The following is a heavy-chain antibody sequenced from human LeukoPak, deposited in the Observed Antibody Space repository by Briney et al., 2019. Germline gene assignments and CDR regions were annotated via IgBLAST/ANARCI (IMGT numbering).Heavy chain of an antibody. D-gene: IGHD3-3*01. CDR1: GASISSGNYY. J-gene: IGHJ4*02. V-gene: IGHV4-61*02. CDR2: IYTGGNT. CDR3: ARDLGGDSFDS. Sequence: SETLSLTCTVSGASISSGNYYWTWIRQSAGEGLEWIGRIYTGGNTNYNPSLKSRVTISLDASTKSFPLTLSSVTAADTAVYYCARDLGGDSFDSWGQGTLVTVSS.